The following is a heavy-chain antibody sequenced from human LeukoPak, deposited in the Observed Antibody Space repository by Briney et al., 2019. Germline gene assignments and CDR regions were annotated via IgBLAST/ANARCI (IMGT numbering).Heavy chain of an antibody. Sequence: TSETLSLTCTVSGVSINTHYASWIRQAPGKGLEFIGFIYNGGNTNYNPSLKSRATISVDTSNNQFSLRLTSVTAADTAMYYCAAGPWELDFWGQGTLVTVSS. CDR1: GVSINTHY. CDR2: IYNGGNT. J-gene: IGHJ4*02. V-gene: IGHV4-4*09. CDR3: AAGPWELDF. D-gene: IGHD1-26*01.